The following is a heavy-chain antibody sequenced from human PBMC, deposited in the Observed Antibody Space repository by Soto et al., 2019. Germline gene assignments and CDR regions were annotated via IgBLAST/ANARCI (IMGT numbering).Heavy chain of an antibody. Sequence: SETLSLTCAVSGGSISSGGYSWSWIRQPPGKGLEWIGYIYHSGSTYYNPSLKSRVTISVDRSKNQFSLKLSSVTTADTAVYYCARANSGYVRFDYWGQGTLVTVSS. CDR3: ARANSGYVRFDY. CDR2: IYHSGST. J-gene: IGHJ4*02. V-gene: IGHV4-30-2*01. CDR1: GGSISSGGYS. D-gene: IGHD5-12*01.